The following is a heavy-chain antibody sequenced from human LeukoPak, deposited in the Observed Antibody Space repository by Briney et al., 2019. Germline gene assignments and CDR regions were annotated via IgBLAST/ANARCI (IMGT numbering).Heavy chain of an antibody. CDR3: ARDPYGVEGKNYFDY. Sequence: SETLSLTCTVSGTSIYSYHWSWIRQPAGKGLEWIGRIYSSGNTNYHPSLKSRVTMSVDTSENQFSLKVTSVTAADTAVYYCARDPYGVEGKNYFDYWGQGTLVTVSS. V-gene: IGHV4-4*07. CDR1: GTSIYSYH. J-gene: IGHJ4*02. D-gene: IGHD4-17*01. CDR2: IYSSGNT.